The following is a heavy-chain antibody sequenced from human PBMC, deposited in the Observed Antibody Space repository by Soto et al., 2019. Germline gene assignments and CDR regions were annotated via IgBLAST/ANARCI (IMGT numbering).Heavy chain of an antibody. D-gene: IGHD6-13*01. CDR1: GYSFTSYW. V-gene: IGHV5-10-1*01. J-gene: IGHJ6*02. CDR2: IDPSDSYT. Sequence: PGESLKISCKGSGYSFTSYWISWVRQMPGKGLAWMGRIDPSDSYTNYSPSFQGHVTISADKSISTAYLQWSSLKASDTAMYYCARHLWGAASGKDYYYGMDVWGQGTTVTVSS. CDR3: ARHLWGAASGKDYYYGMDV.